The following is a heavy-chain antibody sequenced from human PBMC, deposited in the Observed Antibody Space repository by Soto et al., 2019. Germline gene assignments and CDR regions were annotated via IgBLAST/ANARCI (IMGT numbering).Heavy chain of an antibody. V-gene: IGHV4-59*01. CDR1: GVSISSYY. CDR2: NYYSGST. Sequence: SETLSLTYTVSGVSISSYYCSWIRQPPGKELEWIGYNYYSGSTNYNPSLKIRITITVVKTKNDFTWRLSSVSAADMAVYYCARERVTTVTGFDYWGQGTLVTVSS. CDR3: ARERVTTVTGFDY. D-gene: IGHD4-17*01. J-gene: IGHJ4*02.